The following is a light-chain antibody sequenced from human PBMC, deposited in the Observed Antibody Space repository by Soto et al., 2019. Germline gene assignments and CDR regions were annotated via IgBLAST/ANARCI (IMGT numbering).Light chain of an antibody. CDR1: QSVSSSF. J-gene: IGKJ2*01. V-gene: IGKV3-20*01. Sequence: EIVLTQSPGTLSLSPGEIATLSCRASQSVSSSFLAWYQQKPGQAPRLLIYGASNRASGISGRFSGSGSGTDFTLTISRLEPEDFAVYYCQQYHTASYTFGQGTKLEI. CDR2: GAS. CDR3: QQYHTASYT.